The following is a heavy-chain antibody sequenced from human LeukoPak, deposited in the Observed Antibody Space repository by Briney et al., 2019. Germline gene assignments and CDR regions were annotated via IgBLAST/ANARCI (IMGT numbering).Heavy chain of an antibody. J-gene: IGHJ6*03. D-gene: IGHD2-2*01. CDR2: ISGSGGST. CDR3: ARDPGHYCSSTSCYAGSQYYMDV. Sequence: GGSLRLSCAASGFTFSSYGMSWVRQAPGKGLEWVSAISGSGGSTYYADSVKGRFTISRDNSKNTLYLQMNSLRAEDTAVYYCARDPGHYCSSTSCYAGSQYYMDVWGKGTTVTVSS. V-gene: IGHV3-23*01. CDR1: GFTFSSYG.